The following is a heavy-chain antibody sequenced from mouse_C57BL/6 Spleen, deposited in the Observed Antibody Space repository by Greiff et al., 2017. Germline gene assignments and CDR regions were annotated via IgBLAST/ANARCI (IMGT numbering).Heavy chain of an antibody. V-gene: IGHV5-16*01. CDR3: ARANYGLDY. D-gene: IGHD1-1*01. J-gene: IGHJ2*01. CDR2: INYDGSST. Sequence: EVKLVESEGGLVQPGSSMKLSCTASGFTFSDYYMAWVRQVPEKGLEWVANINYDGSSTYYLDSLKSRFIISRDNAKNILYLQMSSLKSEDTATYYCARANYGLDYWGQGTTLTVSS. CDR1: GFTFSDYY.